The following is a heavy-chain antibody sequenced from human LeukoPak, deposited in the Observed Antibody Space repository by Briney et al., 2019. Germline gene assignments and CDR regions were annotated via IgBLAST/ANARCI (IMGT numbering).Heavy chain of an antibody. D-gene: IGHD3-22*01. CDR2: INHSGST. V-gene: IGHV4-34*01. CDR1: GGSFSGYY. CDR3: ARGRVVVIPYYYYYGMDV. Sequence: SETPSLTCAVYGGSFSGYYWSWIRQPPGKGLEWIGEINHSGSTNYNPSLKSRVTISVDTSKNQFSLKLSSVTAADTAVYYCARGRVVVIPYYYYYGMDVWGQGTTVTVSS. J-gene: IGHJ6*02.